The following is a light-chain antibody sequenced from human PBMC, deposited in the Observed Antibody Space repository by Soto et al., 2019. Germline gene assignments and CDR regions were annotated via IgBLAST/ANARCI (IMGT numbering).Light chain of an antibody. V-gene: IGKV3-15*01. CDR1: QSVSSN. Sequence: EIVMTQSPATLSVSPGERATLSCRASQSVSSNLAWYQQKPGQAPTLLIYGASARATGIPVRFSGSRSGTEFTLTISSLEPEDFAVYYCQQRSNWPPSLTFGGGTKVEIK. CDR2: GAS. J-gene: IGKJ4*01. CDR3: QQRSNWPPSLT.